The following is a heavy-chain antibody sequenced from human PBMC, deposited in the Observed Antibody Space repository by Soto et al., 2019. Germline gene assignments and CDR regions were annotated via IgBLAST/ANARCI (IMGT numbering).Heavy chain of an antibody. CDR1: GFTFSSYW. J-gene: IGHJ6*02. D-gene: IGHD6-13*01. Sequence: PGGSLRLSCAASGFTFSSYWMHWVRPAPGKGLVWVSRINSDGSSTSYADSVKGRFTISRDNAKNTLYLQMNSLRAEDTAVYYCASSWQQNGMDVWGQGTTVTVS. CDR2: INSDGSST. V-gene: IGHV3-74*01. CDR3: ASSWQQNGMDV.